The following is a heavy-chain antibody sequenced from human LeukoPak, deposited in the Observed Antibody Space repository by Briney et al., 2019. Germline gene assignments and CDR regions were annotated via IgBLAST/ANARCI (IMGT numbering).Heavy chain of an antibody. CDR1: GGSFSGYY. V-gene: IGHV4-34*01. CDR3: ASHSSSPLDY. CDR2: INHSGST. J-gene: IGHJ4*02. Sequence: PSETLSLTCAVYGGSFSGYYWSWIRQPPGKGLEWIGEINHSGSTNYNPSLKSRVTISVDTSKNQFSLKLSSVTAADTAVYYCASHSSSPLDYWGQGTLVTVSS. D-gene: IGHD6-6*01.